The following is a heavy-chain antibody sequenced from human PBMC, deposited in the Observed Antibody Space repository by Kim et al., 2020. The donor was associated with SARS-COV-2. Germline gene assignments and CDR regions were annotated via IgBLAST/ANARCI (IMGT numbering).Heavy chain of an antibody. V-gene: IGHV3-74*01. D-gene: IGHD5-18*01. Sequence: GGSLRLSCAASGFTFSNYWMHWVRQAPGKWLVWVSCINSDGRSTSYADSVKGRFTISRDNAKSTLYLQMNSLRAEDTAVYYCARGGGYSYGPLSFWGQGTLVTVSS. CDR2: INSDGRST. CDR3: ARGGGYSYGPLSF. CDR1: GFTFSNYW. J-gene: IGHJ4*02.